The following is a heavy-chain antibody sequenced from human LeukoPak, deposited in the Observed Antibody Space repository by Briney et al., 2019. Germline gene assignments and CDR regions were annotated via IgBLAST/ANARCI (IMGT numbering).Heavy chain of an antibody. CDR1: GASINVSGFY. CDR2: IYHSETT. D-gene: IGHD6-6*01. Sequence: PSETLSLTCTVSGASINVSGFYWSWIRQPPGGGLEWIGYIYHSETTSYNPSLMSRVTLSLDRPKNQFSLRLSSVTAADTAIYYCATGLAARRQDYWGQGTLVTVSS. V-gene: IGHV4-30-2*01. J-gene: IGHJ4*02. CDR3: ATGLAARRQDY.